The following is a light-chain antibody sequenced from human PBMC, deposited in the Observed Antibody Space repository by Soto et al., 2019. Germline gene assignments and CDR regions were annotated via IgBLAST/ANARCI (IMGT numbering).Light chain of an antibody. CDR1: QSVSSK. V-gene: IGKV3-15*01. CDR3: QQYNDWVSIT. Sequence: IFMTQSPATLYVSPGERAALSCRASQSVSSKLAWYRQRPGHAPRLVIYDTSTRATGVPARFSGSASGTEFTLTISSLRSEDFGVYYCQQYNDWVSITFGQGTRLEIK. J-gene: IGKJ5*01. CDR2: DTS.